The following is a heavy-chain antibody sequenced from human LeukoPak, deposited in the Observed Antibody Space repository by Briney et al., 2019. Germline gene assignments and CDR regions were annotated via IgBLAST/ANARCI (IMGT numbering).Heavy chain of an antibody. J-gene: IGHJ3*02. CDR3: ARGGGYYDSSGYHDAFVI. V-gene: IGHV3-20*04. D-gene: IGHD3-22*01. CDR2: INWNGGST. Sequence: PGGSLRLSCAASGFTFDDYGMSWVRQAPGKGLEWVSGINWNGGSTGYADSVKGRFTISRDNAKNSLYLQMNSLRAEDTALYYCARGGGYYDSSGYHDAFVIWGQGTMVTVSS. CDR1: GFTFDDYG.